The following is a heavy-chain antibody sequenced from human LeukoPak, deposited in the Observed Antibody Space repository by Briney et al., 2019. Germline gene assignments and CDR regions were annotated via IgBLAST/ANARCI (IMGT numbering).Heavy chain of an antibody. J-gene: IGHJ4*02. CDR1: GFTFSSYS. D-gene: IGHD3-22*01. V-gene: IGHV3-48*01. Sequence: GGSLRLSCAASGFTFSSYSMNWVRQAPGKGLEWVSYISSSSTIYYADSVKGRFTISRDNSKNTLYLQMNSLRAEDTAVYYCAKDHDLDYYDSSGYFDYWGQGTLVTVSS. CDR2: ISSSSTI. CDR3: AKDHDLDYYDSSGYFDY.